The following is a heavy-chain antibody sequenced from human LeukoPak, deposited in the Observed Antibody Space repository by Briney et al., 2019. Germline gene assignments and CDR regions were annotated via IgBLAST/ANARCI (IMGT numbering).Heavy chain of an antibody. J-gene: IGHJ6*03. D-gene: IGHD3-9*01. V-gene: IGHV3-23*01. CDR3: AKEKALRYFDWLPRYYYYYYMDV. CDR1: GFTFSSYS. Sequence: GGSLRLSCAASGFTFSSYSMSWVRQAPGKWLEWVSAISGGGGSTYYADSVKGRFTISRDNSKNTLYLQMNSLRAEDTAVYYCAKEKALRYFDWLPRYYYYYYMDVWGKGTTVTISS. CDR2: ISGGGGST.